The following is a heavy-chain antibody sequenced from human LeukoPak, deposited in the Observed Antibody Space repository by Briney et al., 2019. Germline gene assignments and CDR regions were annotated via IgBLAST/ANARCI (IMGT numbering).Heavy chain of an antibody. CDR3: AKDYDSSGYYLDY. Sequence: GRSLRLSCAASGFTFSSYGMHWVRQAPGKGLEWVSVISYDGSNKYYADSVKGRFTISRDNSKNTLYLQMNSLRAEDTAVYYCAKDYDSSGYYLDYWGQGTLVTVSS. V-gene: IGHV3-30*18. D-gene: IGHD3-22*01. J-gene: IGHJ4*02. CDR1: GFTFSSYG. CDR2: ISYDGSNK.